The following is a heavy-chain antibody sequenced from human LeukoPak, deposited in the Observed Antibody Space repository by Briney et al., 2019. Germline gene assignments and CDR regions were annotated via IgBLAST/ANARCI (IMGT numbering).Heavy chain of an antibody. D-gene: IGHD1-26*01. CDR3: ARGSRSWGPQKTKWELLWFDP. J-gene: IGHJ5*02. Sequence: PSETLSLTCAVYGGSFSGYYWSWIRQPPGKGLEWIGEINHSGSANYNPSLKSRVTISVDTSKNQFSLKLSSVTAADTAVYYCARGSRSWGPQKTKWELLWFDPWGQGTLVTVSS. V-gene: IGHV4-34*01. CDR2: INHSGSA. CDR1: GGSFSGYY.